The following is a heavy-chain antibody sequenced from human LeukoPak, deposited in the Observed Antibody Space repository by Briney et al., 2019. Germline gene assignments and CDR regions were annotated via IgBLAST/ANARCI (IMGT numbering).Heavy chain of an antibody. Sequence: PSETLSLTCTVSDGSFSSYSWNWIRQPPGRGLEWVGYIYYSGSTIYNPSLRSRVTISIDTSKNQFSLKLTSVTAADTAVYYCARLKARDAFDIWGQRTMVTVSS. J-gene: IGHJ3*02. CDR1: DGSFSSYS. V-gene: IGHV4-59*08. CDR2: IYYSGST. CDR3: ARLKARDAFDI.